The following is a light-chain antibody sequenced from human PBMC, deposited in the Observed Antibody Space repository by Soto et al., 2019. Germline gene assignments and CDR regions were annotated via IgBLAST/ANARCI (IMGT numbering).Light chain of an antibody. Sequence: NFLLTQQHSVSESPGKTVTISCTRSSGSIASNFVQWYQQRPGSAPTTVIYEDDQRHSGVPGRFSGSIDRSSNSASLTISGLKTEDEADYYCQSYNNIIGVFGGGTKVTVL. V-gene: IGLV6-57*04. CDR2: EDD. CDR3: QSYNNIIGV. J-gene: IGLJ2*01. CDR1: SGSIASNF.